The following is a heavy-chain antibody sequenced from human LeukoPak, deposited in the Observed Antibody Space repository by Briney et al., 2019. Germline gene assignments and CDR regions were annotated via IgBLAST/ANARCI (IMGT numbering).Heavy chain of an antibody. CDR3: ARPGGIMEDY. CDR1: GGSNSSSSYY. J-gene: IGHJ4*02. D-gene: IGHD1-26*01. CDR2: MYYNGST. V-gene: IGHV4-39*01. Sequence: PSETLSLTCTVSGGSNSSSSYYWGWTRHPPGKGLEWIGSMYYNGSTYYNPSLKSRVTISVDTSKKKFSLKLSSVTAADTAVYYCARPGGIMEDYWGQGTLVTVSS.